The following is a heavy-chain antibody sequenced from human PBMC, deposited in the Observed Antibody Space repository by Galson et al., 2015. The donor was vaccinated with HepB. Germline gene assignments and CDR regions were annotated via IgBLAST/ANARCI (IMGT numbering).Heavy chain of an antibody. J-gene: IGHJ3*02. D-gene: IGHD3-16*01. CDR1: GFSLSTSGVG. V-gene: IGHV2-5*02. Sequence: PALVKPTQTLTLTCTFSGFSLSTSGVGVGWIRQPPGKALEWLALIYWDDDKRYSPSLKSRLTITKDTSKNQVVLTMTNMDPVDTATYYCAHRGAVRGEDAFDIWGQGTMVTVSS. CDR2: IYWDDDK. CDR3: AHRGAVRGEDAFDI.